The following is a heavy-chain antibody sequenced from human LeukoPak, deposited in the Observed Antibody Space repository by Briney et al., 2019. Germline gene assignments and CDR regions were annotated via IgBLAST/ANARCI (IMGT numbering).Heavy chain of an antibody. CDR2: ISAYNGNT. D-gene: IGHD6-6*01. J-gene: IGHJ5*02. CDR3: ARVAASRSSSPWFDP. Sequence: ASVKVSCKASGYTFTSYGISWVRQAPGQGLEWMGWISAYNGNTNYAQKLQGRVTMTTDTSTSTAYMELRSLRSDDTAVYYCARVAASRSSSPWFDPWGQGTLVTVSS. CDR1: GYTFTSYG. V-gene: IGHV1-18*01.